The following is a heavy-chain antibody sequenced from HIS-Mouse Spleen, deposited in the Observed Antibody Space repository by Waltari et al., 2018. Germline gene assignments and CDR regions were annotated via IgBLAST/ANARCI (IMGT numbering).Heavy chain of an antibody. D-gene: IGHD6-13*01. V-gene: IGHV4-39*07. CDR2: INYSGIN. CDR3: AREIPYSSSWYDWYFDL. Sequence: QLQLQESGPGLVKPSETLSLTCTVSGGSISSSSYYWGWIRQPPGKGLECIGSINYSGINYYNPSLKIQVTISVDTPKNQFALKLSAVTAADTAVYYCAREIPYSSSWYDWYFDLWGRGTLVTVSS. CDR1: GGSISSSSYY. J-gene: IGHJ2*01.